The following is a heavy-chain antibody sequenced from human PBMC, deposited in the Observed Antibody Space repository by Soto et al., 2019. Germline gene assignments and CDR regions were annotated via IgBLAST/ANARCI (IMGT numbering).Heavy chain of an antibody. CDR2: ISSSGSII. Sequence: GGSLRLSCAASGFTFSYNYMSWIRQSPGKGLEWVSYISSSGSIIYYADSVKGRFTISRDNAKNSLYLQMNSLRAEDTAVYYCARDLGYYESDGYFDYWGQGALVTVSS. V-gene: IGHV3-11*01. CDR1: GFTFSYNY. D-gene: IGHD3-22*01. CDR3: ARDLGYYESDGYFDY. J-gene: IGHJ4*02.